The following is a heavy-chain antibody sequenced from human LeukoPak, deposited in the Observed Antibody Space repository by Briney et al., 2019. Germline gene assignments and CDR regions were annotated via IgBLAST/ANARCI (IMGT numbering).Heavy chain of an antibody. J-gene: IGHJ4*02. CDR2: INPNSGGT. CDR1: GYTFTGYY. Sequence: ASVKVPCKASGYTFTGYYMHWVRQAPGQGLEWMGWINPNSGGTNYAQKFQGRVTMTRDTSISTAYMELSRLRSDDTAVYYCARGSRYCSSTSCWEFDYWGQGTLVTVSS. V-gene: IGHV1-2*02. D-gene: IGHD2-2*01. CDR3: ARGSRYCSSTSCWEFDY.